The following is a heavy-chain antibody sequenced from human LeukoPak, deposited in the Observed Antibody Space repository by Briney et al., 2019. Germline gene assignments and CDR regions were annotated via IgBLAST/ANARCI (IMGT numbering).Heavy chain of an antibody. CDR1: GGSISSYY. J-gene: IGHJ6*03. V-gene: IGHV4-59*12. D-gene: IGHD3-3*01. CDR2: IYYSGST. Sequence: SETLSLTCTVSGGSISSYYWSWIRQPPGKGLEWIGYIYYSGSTNYNPSLKSRVTISVDTSKNQFSLKLSSVTAADTAVYYCAWSYYYYYMDVWGKGTTVTISS. CDR3: AWSYYYYYMDV.